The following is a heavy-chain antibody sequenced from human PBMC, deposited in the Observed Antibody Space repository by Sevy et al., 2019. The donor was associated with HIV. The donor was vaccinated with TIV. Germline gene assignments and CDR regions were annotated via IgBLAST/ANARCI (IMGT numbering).Heavy chain of an antibody. CDR3: ARLMAEVFGVVISGWFDP. CDR2: IYYSGST. V-gene: IGHV4-39*01. D-gene: IGHD3-3*01. J-gene: IGHJ5*02. Sequence: SETLSLTCTVSGGSISSSSYYWGWSRQPPGKGLEWIGSIYYSGSTYYNPCLKSRVTISVDTSKNQFSLKLGSVTAADTGVYYCARLMAEVFGVVISGWFDPWGQGTLVTVSS. CDR1: GGSISSSSYY.